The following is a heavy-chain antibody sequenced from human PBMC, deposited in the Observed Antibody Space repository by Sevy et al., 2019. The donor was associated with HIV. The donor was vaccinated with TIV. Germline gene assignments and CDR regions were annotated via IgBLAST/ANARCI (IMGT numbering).Heavy chain of an antibody. CDR1: GFTFSSYA. CDR3: AKDASIEGGSMKGSFDY. D-gene: IGHD1-26*01. Sequence: GGSLRLSCAASGFTFSSYAIHWARQAPGKGLEWVAVISYDGRNQFHADSVKGRLTISRDTSKNTVYLQMDSLRPEDTAVYYCAKDASIEGGSMKGSFDYWGRGTLVTVSS. J-gene: IGHJ4*02. CDR2: ISYDGRNQ. V-gene: IGHV3-30*04.